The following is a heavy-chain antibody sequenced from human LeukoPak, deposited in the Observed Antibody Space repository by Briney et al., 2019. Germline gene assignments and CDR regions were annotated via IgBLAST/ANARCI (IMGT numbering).Heavy chain of an antibody. D-gene: IGHD2-15*01. CDR2: INPSGGST. CDR3: ARDESEDCSGGSCLSDDSSGYSDY. Sequence: ASVKVSCKASGYTFMGYYMHWVRQAPGQALEWMGIINPSGGSTSYAQKFQGRVTMTRDMSTSTVYMELSSLRSEDTAVYYCARDESEDCSGGSCLSDDSSGYSDYWGQGTLVTVSS. V-gene: IGHV1-46*01. CDR1: GYTFMGYY. J-gene: IGHJ4*02.